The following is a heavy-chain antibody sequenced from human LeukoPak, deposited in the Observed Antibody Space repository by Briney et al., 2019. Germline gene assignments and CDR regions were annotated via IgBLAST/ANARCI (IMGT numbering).Heavy chain of an antibody. D-gene: IGHD2-2*02. V-gene: IGHV3-23*01. CDR3: AKGASLVPAAIRYFDL. CDR1: GFTFSSYA. Sequence: GGSLRLSCAASGFTFSSYAMSWVRQAPGKGLEWVSAISGRGGSTYYADSVKGRFTISRDNSKNTLYLQMNSLRAEDTAVYYCAKGASLVPAAIRYFDLWGRGTLVTVSS. J-gene: IGHJ2*01. CDR2: ISGRGGST.